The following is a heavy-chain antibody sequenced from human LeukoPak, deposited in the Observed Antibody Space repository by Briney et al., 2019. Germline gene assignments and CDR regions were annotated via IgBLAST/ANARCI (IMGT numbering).Heavy chain of an antibody. CDR3: ARGRRDIVVVPAAAAFDI. D-gene: IGHD2-2*01. J-gene: IGHJ3*02. Sequence: GGSLRLSCAASGFTFSSYSMNWVRQAPGKGLEWVSSISSSSSCIYYADSVKGRFTISRDNAKNSLYLQMNSLRAEDTAVYYCARGRRDIVVVPAAAAFDIWGQGTMVTVSS. CDR2: ISSSSSCI. V-gene: IGHV3-21*01. CDR1: GFTFSSYS.